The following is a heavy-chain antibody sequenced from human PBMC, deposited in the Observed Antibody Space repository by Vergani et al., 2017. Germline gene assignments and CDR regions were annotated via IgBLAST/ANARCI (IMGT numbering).Heavy chain of an antibody. V-gene: IGHV1-69*13. CDR2: IIPISGTT. CDR1: GNSFNTYS. J-gene: IGHJ4*02. CDR3: ARAWYYYSTNGYYYFDS. Sequence: VQLVQSGTEVKKPGSSVKVSCKAPGNSFNTYSFSWVRQVPGQGLEWMGRIIPISGTTNYTQNFQGRVSITADESTSTAYMELSGLRSEDTAVYYCARAWYYYSTNGYYYFDSWGQGTLVTVSS. D-gene: IGHD2-8*01.